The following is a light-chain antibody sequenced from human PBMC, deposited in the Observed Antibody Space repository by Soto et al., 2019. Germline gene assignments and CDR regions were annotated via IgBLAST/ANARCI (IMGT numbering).Light chain of an antibody. J-gene: IGLJ3*02. CDR1: SSNIGSNY. CDR2: AND. CDR3: AAWDDSLGGSGV. V-gene: IGLV1-47*02. Sequence: QLVLTQPPSASGTPGQRVIISCSGRSSNIGSNYVYWFQHLPGTAPKLLIYANDQRPSGVPDRFSGSKSGTSASLAISGLRSEDEADYYCAAWDDSLGGSGVFGGGTKLTVL.